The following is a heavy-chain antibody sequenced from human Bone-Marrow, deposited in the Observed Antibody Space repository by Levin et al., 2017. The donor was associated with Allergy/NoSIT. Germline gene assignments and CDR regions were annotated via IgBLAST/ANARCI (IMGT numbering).Heavy chain of an antibody. V-gene: IGHV1-18*01. CDR3: ARDLLAVYSDTLTGKGFYLDS. D-gene: IGHD3-9*01. CDR1: GYTFTTYG. Sequence: ASVKVSCKTSGYTFTTYGISWVRQAPGQGLEWMGWISTYNGETKYTQKFQGRVTLTTDTPTRTAYMEVRSLRSDDTAVYFCARDLLAVYSDTLTGKGFYLDSWGQGTLVTVFS. CDR2: ISTYNGET. J-gene: IGHJ4*02.